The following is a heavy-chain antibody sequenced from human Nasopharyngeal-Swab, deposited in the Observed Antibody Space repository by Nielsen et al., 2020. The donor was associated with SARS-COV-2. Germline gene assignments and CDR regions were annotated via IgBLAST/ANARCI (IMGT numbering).Heavy chain of an antibody. CDR3: ATRPANGDFFVFDY. Sequence: GESLKISCVASGLTFSRHFWSWIRQTPAKGLEWVSSINISGDNIYYAESVEGRFTISRDISRNTLYLQLSSLRVEETAIYYCATRPANGDFFVFDYWGQGTLVTVSS. V-gene: IGHV3-23*01. CDR1: GLTFSRHF. D-gene: IGHD2-8*01. J-gene: IGHJ4*02. CDR2: INISGDNI.